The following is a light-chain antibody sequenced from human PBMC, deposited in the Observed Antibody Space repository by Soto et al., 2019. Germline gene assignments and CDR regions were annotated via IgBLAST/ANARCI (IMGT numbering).Light chain of an antibody. J-gene: IGKJ5*01. CDR2: DTS. CDR3: QQYNNWPPIT. CDR1: QSVSNY. V-gene: IGKV3-15*01. Sequence: PGERAPLSWWSSQSVSNYLAWYQQKPGQAPRLLIYDTSTRATGIPARFSGSGSGTEFTLTISSLQSEDFAVYYCQQYNNWPPITFGQVTRLAIK.